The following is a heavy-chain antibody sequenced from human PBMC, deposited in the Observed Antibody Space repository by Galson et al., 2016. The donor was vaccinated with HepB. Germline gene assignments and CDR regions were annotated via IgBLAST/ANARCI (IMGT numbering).Heavy chain of an antibody. V-gene: IGHV4-39*01. CDR1: GGSIRSTNYY. CDR2: MYFSGNT. CDR3: GRRHYYDATVMDV. Sequence: SETLSLTCTVPGGSIRSTNYYWGWIRQPPGKGLEWIGSMYFSGNTYYNPSLKSRVTMSVDTSKNEFSLKLSSVTAADTAVYYCGRRHYYDATVMDVWGQGTAVIVSS. D-gene: IGHD3-22*01. J-gene: IGHJ6*02.